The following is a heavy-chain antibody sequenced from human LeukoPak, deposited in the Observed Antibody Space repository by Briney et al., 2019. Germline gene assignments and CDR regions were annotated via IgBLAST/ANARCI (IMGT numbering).Heavy chain of an antibody. V-gene: IGHV4-34*01. J-gene: IGHJ6*02. CDR1: GGSFSGYY. CDR3: ARGEGISPPNHYLSEGMDV. D-gene: IGHD2/OR15-2a*01. CDR2: INHSGST. Sequence: SETLSLTCAVYGGSFSGYYWSWIRQPPGKGLEWIGEINHSGSTNYNPSLKSRVTISVDTSKNQFSLKLSSVTAADTAVYYCARGEGISPPNHYLSEGMDVWGQGTTVTVSS.